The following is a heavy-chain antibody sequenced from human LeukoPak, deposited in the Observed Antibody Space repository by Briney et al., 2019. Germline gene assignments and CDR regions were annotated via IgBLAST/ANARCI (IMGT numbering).Heavy chain of an antibody. D-gene: IGHD6-13*01. CDR2: INSDGKTT. J-gene: IGHJ4*02. V-gene: IGHV3-74*01. CDR1: GFTFDNYW. Sequence: PGGSLRLSCAASGFTFDNYWMHWVRQAPGKGLVWVSGINSDGKTTSYADSVKGRFTISRDNAKSTLFLETNSLGVEDTAVYYCAKLSSYWSFDYWGQGSLVTVSS. CDR3: AKLSSYWSFDY.